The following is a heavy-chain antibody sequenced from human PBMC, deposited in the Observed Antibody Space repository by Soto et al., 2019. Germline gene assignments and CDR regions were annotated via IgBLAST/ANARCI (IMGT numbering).Heavy chain of an antibody. J-gene: IGHJ4*02. Sequence: QLQLQESGPGLVKPSETLSLTCNVSGGSISSYYWGWIRRPPGKGLEWIGSIYYSGSTYYNPSLKSRVTISVDTSKNQFSLKLSSVTAADTAVYYCARRWGYSFDYWGQGTLVTVSS. CDR2: IYYSGST. D-gene: IGHD2-21*01. V-gene: IGHV4-39*01. CDR3: ARRWGYSFDY. CDR1: GGSISSYY.